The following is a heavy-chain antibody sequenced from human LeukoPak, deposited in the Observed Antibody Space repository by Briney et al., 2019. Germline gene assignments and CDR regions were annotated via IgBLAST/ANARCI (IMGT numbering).Heavy chain of an antibody. CDR3: ARRGASSGYYYGAFDI. CDR2: IYYSGST. J-gene: IGHJ3*02. Sequence: PSETPSLTCTVSGGSISSSSYYWGWIRQPPGKGLEWIGSIYYSGSTYYNPSLKSRVTISVDTSKNQFSLKLSSVTAADTAVYYCARRGASSGYYYGAFDIWGQGTMVTVSS. V-gene: IGHV4-39*01. CDR1: GGSISSSSYY. D-gene: IGHD3-22*01.